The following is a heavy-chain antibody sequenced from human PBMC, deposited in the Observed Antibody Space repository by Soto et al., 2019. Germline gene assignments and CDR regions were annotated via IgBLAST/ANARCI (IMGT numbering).Heavy chain of an antibody. CDR3: ARGLRGYSSSWYWFDP. D-gene: IGHD6-13*01. CDR2: VNHSGEA. J-gene: IGHJ5*02. Sequence: SETLSLTCGVYGGSFRNYYWIWVRQPPGKGLEWIGEVNHSGEATYNPSLQSRVTISVDTSKNQFSLKLSSVTAADTAVYYCARGLRGYSSSWYWFDPWGQGTLVTVSS. CDR1: GGSFRNYY. V-gene: IGHV4-34*01.